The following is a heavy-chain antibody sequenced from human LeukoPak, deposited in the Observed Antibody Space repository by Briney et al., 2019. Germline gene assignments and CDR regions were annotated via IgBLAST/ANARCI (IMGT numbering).Heavy chain of an antibody. V-gene: IGHV4-59*01. CDR2: IYYSGST. J-gene: IGHJ3*02. CDR3: AGRGYYDSSGYYYGVHAFDI. CDR1: GGSISNYY. Sequence: SETLSLTCTVSGGSISNYYWSWIRQPPGKGLEWIGYIYYSGSTNYNPSLKSRVTISVDTSKNQFSLKLSSVTAADTAVYYCAGRGYYDSSGYYYGVHAFDIWGEGTMVTVSS. D-gene: IGHD3-22*01.